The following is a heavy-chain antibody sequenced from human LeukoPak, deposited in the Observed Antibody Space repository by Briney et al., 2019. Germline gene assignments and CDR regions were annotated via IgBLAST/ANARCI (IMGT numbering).Heavy chain of an antibody. CDR1: GGSFSGYY. Sequence: SETLSLTCAVYGGSFSGYYWSWIRQPAGKGLEWIGRIYTSGSTNYNPSLKSRVTMSVDTSKNQFSLKLSSVTAADTAVRYCARNLITMVRGVISNWFDPWGQGTLVTVSS. J-gene: IGHJ5*02. CDR2: IYTSGST. CDR3: ARNLITMVRGVISNWFDP. D-gene: IGHD3-10*01. V-gene: IGHV4-59*10.